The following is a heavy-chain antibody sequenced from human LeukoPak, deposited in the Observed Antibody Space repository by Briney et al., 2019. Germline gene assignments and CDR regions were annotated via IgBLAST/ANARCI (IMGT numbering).Heavy chain of an antibody. CDR2: INNYGSGT. D-gene: IGHD5-12*01. Sequence: GGSLRLSCVVSGFTLTSYWMHWVRQAPGKGLVWVSHINNYGSGTTYADSVKGRFTISRDIAKNTLYLQMNSLRVEDTAVYYCAIRPNSDYDYGGGWYTDYWGQGTLVTVSS. CDR3: AIRPNSDYDYGGGWYTDY. J-gene: IGHJ4*02. CDR1: GFTLTSYW. V-gene: IGHV3-74*01.